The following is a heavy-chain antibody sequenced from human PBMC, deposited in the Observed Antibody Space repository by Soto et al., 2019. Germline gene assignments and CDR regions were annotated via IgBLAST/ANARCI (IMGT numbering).Heavy chain of an antibody. Sequence: SETLSLTCAVYGGSFSVYYWSWIRQPPGKGLEWIGEINHSGSTNYNPSLKSRVTISVDTSKNQFSLKLSSVTAADTAVYYCARVLIAAAGAGSAFDIWGQGTMVTVSS. CDR2: INHSGST. CDR1: GGSFSVYY. V-gene: IGHV4-34*01. CDR3: ARVLIAAAGAGSAFDI. D-gene: IGHD6-13*01. J-gene: IGHJ3*02.